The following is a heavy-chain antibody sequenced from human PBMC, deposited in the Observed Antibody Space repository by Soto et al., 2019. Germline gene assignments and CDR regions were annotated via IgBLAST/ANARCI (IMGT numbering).Heavy chain of an antibody. D-gene: IGHD4-17*01. CDR1: GFTFSSYG. CDR3: AKSGLTVTTFDY. J-gene: IGHJ4*01. Sequence: GGSLRLSCAASGFTFSSYGMHWVRQAPGKGLEWVAVISYDGSNKYYADSVKGRFTISRDNSKNTLYLQMNSLRAEDTAVYYRAKSGLTVTTFDYWGNGTLGTVS. CDR2: ISYDGSNK. V-gene: IGHV3-30*18.